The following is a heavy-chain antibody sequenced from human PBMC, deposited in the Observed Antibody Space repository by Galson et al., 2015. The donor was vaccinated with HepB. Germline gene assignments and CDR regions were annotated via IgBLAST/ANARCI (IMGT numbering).Heavy chain of an antibody. CDR1: GLIFSHYG. V-gene: IGHV3-74*01. D-gene: IGHD3-3*01. CDR3: AKGDVLRFFSDTPPYGMDV. CDR2: IYSDGSST. Sequence: SLRLSCAASGLIFSHYGMHWVRQAPGKGLVWVSHIYSDGSSTTYADSVKGRFTISRDNAKNTLYLQMSSLRAEDTAVYYCAKGDVLRFFSDTPPYGMDVWGQGTTVTVSS. J-gene: IGHJ6*02.